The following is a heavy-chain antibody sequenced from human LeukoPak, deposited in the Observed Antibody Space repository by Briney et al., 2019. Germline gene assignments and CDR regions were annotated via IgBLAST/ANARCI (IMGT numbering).Heavy chain of an antibody. CDR2: ISASGKTT. CDR1: GFTFTSYS. D-gene: IGHD3-10*01. J-gene: IGHJ4*02. CDR3: AKDRRSSGSGSYFLFDY. V-gene: IGHV3-48*02. Sequence: GGSLRLSCAASGFTFTSYSMNWVRQAPGKGLEWVSYISASGKTTHYAGSVKGRFTISRDSAKNSLYLQMNSLRDEDTAVYYCAKDRRSSGSGSYFLFDYWGQGTLVTVSS.